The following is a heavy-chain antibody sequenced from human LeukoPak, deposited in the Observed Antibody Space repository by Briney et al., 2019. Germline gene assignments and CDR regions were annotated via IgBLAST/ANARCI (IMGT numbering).Heavy chain of an antibody. D-gene: IGHD3-22*01. CDR1: GYTFTGYY. Sequence: GASVKVSCKAAGYTFTGYYMHWVRQAPGQGLEWMGRINPNSGGTNYAQKFHGRVTMTRDTSISTAYMELSRLRSDDTAVYYCARALAYYYDSSGYPIGDYWGQGTLVTVSS. CDR2: INPNSGGT. CDR3: ARALAYYYDSSGYPIGDY. V-gene: IGHV1-2*06. J-gene: IGHJ4*02.